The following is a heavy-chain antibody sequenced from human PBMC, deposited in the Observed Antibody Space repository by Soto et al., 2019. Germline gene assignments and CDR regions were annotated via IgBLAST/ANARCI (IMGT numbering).Heavy chain of an antibody. CDR2: IYHSGST. J-gene: IGHJ6*02. V-gene: IGHV4-30-2*01. Sequence: PSETLSLTCAVSGGSISSGGYSWSWIRQPPGKGLEWIGYIYHSGSTYYNPSLKSRVTISVDRSKNQFSLKLSSVTAADTAVYYCARGGVTQKTYYYYYGMDVWGQGTTVTVSS. D-gene: IGHD2-21*02. CDR3: ARGGVTQKTYYYYYGMDV. CDR1: GGSISSGGYS.